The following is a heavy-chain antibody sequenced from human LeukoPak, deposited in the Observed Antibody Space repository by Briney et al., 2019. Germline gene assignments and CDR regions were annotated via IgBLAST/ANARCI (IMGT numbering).Heavy chain of an antibody. V-gene: IGHV4-4*07. CDR2: IYSSGST. CDR3: ARGKPFDY. Sequence: SETLSLTCTVSGGSMSNYYWNWIRQPAGKGLGWIGRIYSSGSTNYNPSLKSRVTMSIDTSKRQFSLKLTSVTAADTAVYYCARGKPFDYWGQGTLVTVSS. CDR1: GGSMSNYY. D-gene: IGHD1-14*01. J-gene: IGHJ4*02.